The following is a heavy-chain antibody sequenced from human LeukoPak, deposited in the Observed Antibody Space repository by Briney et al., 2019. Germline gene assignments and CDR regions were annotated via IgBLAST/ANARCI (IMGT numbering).Heavy chain of an antibody. CDR1: GGSISSSYW. CDR3: ARPVRLGYDILTYYSSHYYMDV. V-gene: IGHV4-4*02. D-gene: IGHD3-9*01. Sequence: PSETLSLTCAVSGGSISSSYWWSWVRQPPGKGLEWIGEAYHSGSNNYYQSVKSRVTISVDTSKNKFSLKMSTVTAADTAVYYCARPVRLGYDILTYYSSHYYMDVWGKGTTVTISS. J-gene: IGHJ6*03. CDR2: AYHSGSN.